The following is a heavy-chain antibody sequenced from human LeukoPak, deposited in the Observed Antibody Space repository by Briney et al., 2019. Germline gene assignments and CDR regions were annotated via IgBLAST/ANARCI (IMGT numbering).Heavy chain of an antibody. CDR1: GFTFSCYG. CDR2: ISNDGSNK. D-gene: IGHD2-2*01. CDR3: ARFTGYCSSTSCYSNDFDY. J-gene: IGHJ4*02. Sequence: GRSLRLSCAVSGFTFSCYGMHWVRQAPGKGLAGVAVISNDGSNKYSADSVKGRFTISRDNFKNALYLKMITLRAEDTAVYYCARFTGYCSSTSCYSNDFDYWGQGTLVTVSS. V-gene: IGHV3-30*03.